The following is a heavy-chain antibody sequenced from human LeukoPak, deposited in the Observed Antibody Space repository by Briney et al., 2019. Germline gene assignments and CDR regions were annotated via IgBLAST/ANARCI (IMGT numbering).Heavy chain of an antibody. D-gene: IGHD2-21*01. CDR2: IKQDGSEK. V-gene: IGHV3-7*03. Sequence: GGSLRLSCAASGFTFSSYWMTWVRQAPGKGLEWVANIKQDGSEKYYVDSVKGRFTISRDNAKNSLYLQMNSLRAEDAAVYFCAKAPVTSCRGAYCYPFDSWGQGTLVTVSS. CDR1: GFTFSSYW. CDR3: AKAPVTSCRGAYCYPFDS. J-gene: IGHJ4*02.